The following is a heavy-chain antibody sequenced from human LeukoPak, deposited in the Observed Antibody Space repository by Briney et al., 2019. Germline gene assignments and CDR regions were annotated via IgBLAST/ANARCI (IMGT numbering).Heavy chain of an antibody. J-gene: IGHJ3*01. CDR2: IYHSGST. Sequence: SETLSLTCAVSGVSISSGGYSWSWIRQPPGKGLEWIGYIYHSGSTYYNPSLKSRVTISVDRSKNQSSLKLSSVTAADTAVYYCARGLRYFDFWGQGTMVTVSS. CDR1: GVSISSGGYS. V-gene: IGHV4-30-2*01. CDR3: ARGLRYFDF. D-gene: IGHD3-9*01.